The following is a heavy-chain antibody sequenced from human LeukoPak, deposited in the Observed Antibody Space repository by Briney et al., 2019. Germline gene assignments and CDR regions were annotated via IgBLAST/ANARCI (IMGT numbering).Heavy chain of an antibody. CDR2: ILNNGVST. Sequence: GGSLRLSCAASGFTFGTYAMTWVRQAPGMGLEWVSTILNNGVSTYHADSVKGRFTISRDNSRNPLHLQMNSLRAEDTAVYYCAKGGGRPLDDAFDVWGQGTMVTVSS. V-gene: IGHV3-23*01. J-gene: IGHJ3*01. CDR1: GFTFGTYA. CDR3: AKGGGRPLDDAFDV.